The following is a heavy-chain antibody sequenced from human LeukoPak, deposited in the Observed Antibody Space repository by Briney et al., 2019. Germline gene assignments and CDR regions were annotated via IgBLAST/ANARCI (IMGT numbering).Heavy chain of an antibody. CDR3: ARQLLLDYYYYYGMDV. D-gene: IGHD2-15*01. CDR1: GGSISSSSYY. CDR2: IYYSGST. Sequence: SETLSLTCTVSGGSISSSSYYWGWIRQPPGKGLEWIGSIYYSGSTYYNPSLKSRVTISVDTSKNQFSLKLSSVTAADTAVYYCARQLLLDYYYYYGMDVWGQGTTVTVSS. J-gene: IGHJ6*02. V-gene: IGHV4-39*01.